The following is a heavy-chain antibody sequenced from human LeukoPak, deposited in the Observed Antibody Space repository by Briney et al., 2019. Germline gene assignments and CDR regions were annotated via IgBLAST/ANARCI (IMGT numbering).Heavy chain of an antibody. CDR3: TTEVPVTTVDY. CDR2: IKSKTDGGTT. Sequence: GGSLRLSCAATGFTFSNAWMSWVRQAPGKGLEWVGRIKSKTDGGTTDYAAPVKGRFTISRDDSKNTLYLQMNSLKTEDTAVYYCTTEVPVTTVDYWGQGTLVTVSS. V-gene: IGHV3-15*01. D-gene: IGHD4-17*01. CDR1: GFTFSNAW. J-gene: IGHJ4*02.